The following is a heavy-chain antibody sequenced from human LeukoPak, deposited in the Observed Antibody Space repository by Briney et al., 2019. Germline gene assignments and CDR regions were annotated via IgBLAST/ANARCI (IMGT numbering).Heavy chain of an antibody. CDR1: GGTFSSYA. CDR2: INPNSGGT. D-gene: IGHD3-22*01. Sequence: GASVKVSCKASGGTFSSYAISWVRQAPGQGLEWMGWINPNSGGTNYAQKFQGRVTMTRDTSISTAYMELSRLRSDDTAVYYCARTLGYDSSGYYYLDAFDIWGQGTMVTVSS. CDR3: ARTLGYDSSGYYYLDAFDI. V-gene: IGHV1-2*02. J-gene: IGHJ3*02.